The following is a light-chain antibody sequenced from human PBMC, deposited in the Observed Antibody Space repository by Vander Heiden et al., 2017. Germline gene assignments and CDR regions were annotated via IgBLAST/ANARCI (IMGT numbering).Light chain of an antibody. J-gene: IGKJ2*01. CDR2: AAS. CDR1: QDVSNY. Sequence: DIQMTQSPSSLSASVGDRVTITCRASQDVSNYLAWYQQKPGKVPQLLISAASTLQSGVPSRCSGSGSGTDFTLTIGSLQPEDVATYYCEKYNSDPYTFGQGTKLEIK. V-gene: IGKV1-27*01. CDR3: EKYNSDPYT.